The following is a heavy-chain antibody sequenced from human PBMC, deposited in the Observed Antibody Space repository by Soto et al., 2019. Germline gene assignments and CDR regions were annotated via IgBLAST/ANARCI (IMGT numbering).Heavy chain of an antibody. CDR1: GDSITSGGYS. CDR3: ARAPSTAMTFFDF. D-gene: IGHD5-18*01. CDR2: IYHAGST. Sequence: PSETLSLTCAVSGDSITSGGYSWNWIRQPPGKGLEWIGYIYHAGSTYYNPSVKSRVAMSIDRPKNQFSLKLDSVTAADTALYYCARAPSTAMTFFDFWGQGALVTVSS. J-gene: IGHJ4*02. V-gene: IGHV4-30-2*01.